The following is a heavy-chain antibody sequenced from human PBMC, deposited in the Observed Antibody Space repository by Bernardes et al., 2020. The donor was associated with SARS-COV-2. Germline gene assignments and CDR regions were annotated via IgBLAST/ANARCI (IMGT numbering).Heavy chain of an antibody. Sequence: SETLSLTCAVSGASINSGLYYWSWIRQPAGKGPEWIGRIYISGNTIYNPSLKSRVTISIDTSKNQFSLKLTSVTAADTAVYYCARGVSSTYDYVWGPDPFWFDPWGPGTLVTVSS. J-gene: IGHJ5*02. CDR2: IYISGNT. V-gene: IGHV4-61*02. CDR1: GASINSGLYY. D-gene: IGHD3-16*01. CDR3: ARGVSSTYDYVWGPDPFWFDP.